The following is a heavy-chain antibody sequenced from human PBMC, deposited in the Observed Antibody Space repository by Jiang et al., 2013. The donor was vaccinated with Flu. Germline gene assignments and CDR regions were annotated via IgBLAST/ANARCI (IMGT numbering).Heavy chain of an antibody. Sequence: GAEVKKPGASVKVSCKASGYTFTSYYMHWVRQAPGQGLEWMGWISAYNGNTNYAQKLQGRVTMTTDTSTSTAYMELRSLRSDDTAVYYCAREKWELLGAYYFDYWGQGTLVTVSS. J-gene: IGHJ4*02. V-gene: IGHV1-18*04. CDR2: ISAYNGNT. D-gene: IGHD1-26*01. CDR1: GYTFTSYY. CDR3: AREKWELLGAYYFDY.